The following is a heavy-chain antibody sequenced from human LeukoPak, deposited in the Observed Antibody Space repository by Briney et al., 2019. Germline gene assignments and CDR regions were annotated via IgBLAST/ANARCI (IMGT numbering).Heavy chain of an antibody. CDR2: ISSSSSYI. D-gene: IGHD3-9*01. CDR3: ARAASYDILTGLVG. Sequence: GGSLRLSCAASGFTFSSYAMSWVRQAPGKGLEWVSSISSSSSYIYYADSVKGRFTISRDNAKNSLYLQMNSLRAGDTAVYYCARAASYDILTGLVGGGQGTLVTVSS. J-gene: IGHJ4*02. CDR1: GFTFSSYA. V-gene: IGHV3-21*01.